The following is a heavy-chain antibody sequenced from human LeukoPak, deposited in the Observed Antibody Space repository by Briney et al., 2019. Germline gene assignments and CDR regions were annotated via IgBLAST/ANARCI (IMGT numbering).Heavy chain of an antibody. CDR2: TYYKSAWYN. V-gene: IGHV6-1*01. D-gene: IGHD6-19*01. Sequence: PSQTLSLTCAISGGSVSRDSIAWNWIRQSPSRGLEWLGRTYYKSAWYNDYAVSVKGRITINPDTSKNQFSLQLNSVTPEDTAVHYCARGTGWPQFDYWGQGTLVTVSS. CDR3: ARGTGWPQFDY. J-gene: IGHJ4*02. CDR1: GGSVSRDSIA.